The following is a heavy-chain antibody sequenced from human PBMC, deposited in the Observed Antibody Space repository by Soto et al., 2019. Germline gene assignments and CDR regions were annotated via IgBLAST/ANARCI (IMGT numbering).Heavy chain of an antibody. D-gene: IGHD6-13*01. J-gene: IGHJ4*02. CDR1: GFTFSNAW. Sequence: GGSLRLSCAASGFTFSNAWMSWVRQAPGKGLEWVGRIKSKTDGGTTDYAAPVKGRFTISRDDSKNTLYLQMNSLKTEDTAVYYCTTDLGIAAATEYYFDYWGQGTLVTVSS. CDR3: TTDLGIAAATEYYFDY. V-gene: IGHV3-15*01. CDR2: IKSKTDGGTT.